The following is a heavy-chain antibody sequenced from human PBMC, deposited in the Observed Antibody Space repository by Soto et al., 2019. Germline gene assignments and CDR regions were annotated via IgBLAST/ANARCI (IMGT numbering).Heavy chain of an antibody. CDR2: ISSGSSTK. V-gene: IGHV3-48*01. D-gene: IGHD6-19*01. CDR1: GFTFSYYG. J-gene: IGHJ4*02. Sequence: GSLRLSCAASGFTFSYYGLNWVRQAPGKGLQWVSHISSGSSTKYYADSVKGRFTISRDNAKNSLYLQMDSLRAEDTAVYYCATESSVAGYFFDYWGQGTLVTVSS. CDR3: ATESSVAGYFFDY.